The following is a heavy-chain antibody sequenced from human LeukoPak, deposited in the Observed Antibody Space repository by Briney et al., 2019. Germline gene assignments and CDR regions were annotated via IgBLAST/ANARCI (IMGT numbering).Heavy chain of an antibody. CDR2: ISDSGASA. CDR1: GFTFSDFA. J-gene: IGHJ4*02. CDR3: ARVVHSGSYLYFDY. V-gene: IGHV3-23*01. D-gene: IGHD1-26*01. Sequence: GGSLRLSCAASGFTFSDFAMSWVRQPPGKGLEWISGISDSGASAYYADSVKGRFTISRDNSKNTLYLQMNSLRAEDTAVYYCARVVHSGSYLYFDYWGQGTLVTVSS.